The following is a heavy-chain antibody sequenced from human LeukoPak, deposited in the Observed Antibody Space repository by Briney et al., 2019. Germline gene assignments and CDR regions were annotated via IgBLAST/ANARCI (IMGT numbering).Heavy chain of an antibody. CDR1: GGSFSSYY. CDR2: IYYSGST. Sequence: SETLSLTCTVSGGSFSSYYWSWIRQPPGKGLEWIGYIYYSGSTNYNPSLKSRVTISVDTSKNQFSLKLSSVTAADTAVYYCARVEGSSWYQVDYWGQGTLVTVSS. V-gene: IGHV4-59*01. D-gene: IGHD6-13*01. J-gene: IGHJ4*02. CDR3: ARVEGSSWYQVDY.